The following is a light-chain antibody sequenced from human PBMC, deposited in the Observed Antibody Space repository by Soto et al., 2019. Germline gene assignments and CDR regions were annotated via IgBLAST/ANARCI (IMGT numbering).Light chain of an antibody. CDR2: DND. V-gene: IGLV1-51*01. Sequence: QSVLTQPPSVSAAPGQKVTISCSGSRSNIGKNYVFWYQQFPGTAPKLLIYDNDKRPSGIPDRFFGSKSGTSATLGITGLQTGDEADYYCGTWDSSLSVVFGGGTKLTVL. CDR3: GTWDSSLSVV. J-gene: IGLJ2*01. CDR1: RSNIGKNY.